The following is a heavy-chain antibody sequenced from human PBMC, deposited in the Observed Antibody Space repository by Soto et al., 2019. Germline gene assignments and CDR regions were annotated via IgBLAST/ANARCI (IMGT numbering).Heavy chain of an antibody. V-gene: IGHV3-7*03. CDR2: IKQDGSEK. CDR3: ARVRLGTDYYFDY. D-gene: IGHD7-27*01. J-gene: IGHJ4*02. CDR1: GFTFSSYW. Sequence: GGSLRLSCAASGFTFSSYWMSWVRQAPGKGLEWVANIKQDGSEKYYVDSVKGRFTISRDNAKNSLYLQMNSLRAEDTAVYYCARVRLGTDYYFDYWGQGILVTVSS.